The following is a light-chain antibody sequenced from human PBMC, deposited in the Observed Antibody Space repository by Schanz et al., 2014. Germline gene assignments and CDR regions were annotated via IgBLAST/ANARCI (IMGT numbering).Light chain of an antibody. V-gene: IGKV3-20*01. J-gene: IGKJ1*01. CDR2: DAS. Sequence: EIVLTQSPGTLSLSPGERATLSCRASQSVSSSSLAWYQQKPGQAPKLLIYDASNRATGIPDRFSGSGSGTDFTLTISSLQPEDFAVYYCQQDLGTFGQGTKVEIK. CDR1: QSVSSSS. CDR3: QQDLGT.